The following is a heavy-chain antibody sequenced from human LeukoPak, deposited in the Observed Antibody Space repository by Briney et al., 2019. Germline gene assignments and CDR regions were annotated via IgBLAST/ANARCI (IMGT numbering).Heavy chain of an antibody. CDR1: GFTFSTYW. Sequence: GGPLRLSCVDSGFTFSTYWMSWVRQAPGRGLEWVANIKQDGSEKYYVDSVKGRFTISRDNAQNSLYLQMNSLGADDTAVYYCASGNGMDVWGQGTTVTVSS. J-gene: IGHJ6*02. V-gene: IGHV3-7*05. CDR2: IKQDGSEK. CDR3: ASGNGMDV.